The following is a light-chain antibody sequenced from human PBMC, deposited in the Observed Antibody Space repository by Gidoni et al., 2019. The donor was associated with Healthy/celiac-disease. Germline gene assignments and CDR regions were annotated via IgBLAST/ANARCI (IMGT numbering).Light chain of an antibody. CDR3: QQYNNWPPWT. V-gene: IGKV3-15*01. Sequence: EIVMTQSPATLSVSPGERATLSCRASQSVSSNLAWYQQKHGQAPRLLIYGAYTSATGIPARFSGSVSGTEFTLTISSLQSEDFAVYYCQQYNNWPPWTFGQGTKVEIK. CDR1: QSVSSN. CDR2: GAY. J-gene: IGKJ1*01.